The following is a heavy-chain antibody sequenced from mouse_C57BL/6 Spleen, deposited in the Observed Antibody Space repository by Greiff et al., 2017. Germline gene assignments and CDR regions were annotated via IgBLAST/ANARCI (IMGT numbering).Heavy chain of an antibody. J-gene: IGHJ1*03. V-gene: IGHV2-2*01. CDR1: GFSLTSYG. CDR2: IWGGGST. D-gene: IGHD2-1*01. CDR3: ARTGGKKHRYFDV. Sequence: VQLQESGPGLVQPSQSLSITCTVSGFSLTSYGVHWVRQSPGKGLEWLGVIWGGGSTASNAAFISRLSISKDNSKSQVFFKMNSLQADDTAIYYFARTGGKKHRYFDVWGTGTTVTVSS.